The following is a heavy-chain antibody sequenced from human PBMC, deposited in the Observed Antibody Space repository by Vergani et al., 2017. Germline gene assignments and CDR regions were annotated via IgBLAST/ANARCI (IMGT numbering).Heavy chain of an antibody. V-gene: IGHV4-4*02. D-gene: IGHD2-8*01. CDR3: ARSDLGYCTNGVCLHFDY. Sequence: QVQLQESGPGLVKPSGTLSLTCAVSGGSISSSNWWSWVRQPPGKGLEWIGEIYHSGSTNYNPSLKSRVTISVDKAKNQFSLKRSSVTAADTAVYYCARSDLGYCTNGVCLHFDYWGQGTLVTVSS. CDR2: IYHSGST. J-gene: IGHJ4*02. CDR1: GGSISSSNW.